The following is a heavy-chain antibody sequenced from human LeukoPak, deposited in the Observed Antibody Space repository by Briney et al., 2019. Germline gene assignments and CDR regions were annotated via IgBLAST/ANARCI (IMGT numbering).Heavy chain of an antibody. J-gene: IGHJ5*02. CDR1: GFTFSSYA. V-gene: IGHV3-23*01. CDR3: AKTGGSYQRSWFDP. CDR2: ISGSGGST. D-gene: IGHD1-26*01. Sequence: GGSLRLSCAASGFTFSSYAMSWVRQAPGNGLEWVSTISGSGGSTYYADSVKGRFTISRDNSKNTLYLQMNSLRAEDTAVYYCAKTGGSYQRSWFDPWGQGTLVTVSS.